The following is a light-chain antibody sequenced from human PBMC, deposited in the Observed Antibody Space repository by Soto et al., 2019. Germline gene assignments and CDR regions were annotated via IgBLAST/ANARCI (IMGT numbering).Light chain of an antibody. V-gene: IGKV1-5*01. CDR2: DAS. CDR3: QQYKRYPWT. CDR1: ESLIGW. J-gene: IGKJ1*01. Sequence: DIQLTQSPSTLSASVGDTVTISCRASESLIGWLAWYQQRPGSAPKLLIYDASSLEGGVPSRFTGDGSGTEFSLTIASRQPDDFGTYYCQQYKRYPWTFGQGTKV.